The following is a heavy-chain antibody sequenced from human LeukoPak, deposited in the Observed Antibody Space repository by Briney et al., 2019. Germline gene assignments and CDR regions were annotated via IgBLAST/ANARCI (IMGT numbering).Heavy chain of an antibody. CDR1: GFTVSSNY. V-gene: IGHV3-21*01. D-gene: IGHD3-9*01. CDR3: ARGLYDILTGYYYYMDV. CDR2: ISSSSSYI. J-gene: IGHJ6*03. Sequence: GGSLRLSCAASGFTVSSNYMSWVRQAPGKGLEWVSSISSSSSYIYYADSVKGRFTISRDNAKNSLYLQMNSLRAEDTAVYYCARGLYDILTGYYYYMDVWGKGTTVTVSS.